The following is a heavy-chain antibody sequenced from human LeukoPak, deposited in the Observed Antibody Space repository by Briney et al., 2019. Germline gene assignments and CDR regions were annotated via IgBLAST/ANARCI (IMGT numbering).Heavy chain of an antibody. CDR3: ARDRGRYCSSTSCYTTGIYYYYGMDV. D-gene: IGHD2-2*02. CDR1: GFTFSSYA. CDR2: TSYDGSNK. Sequence: GGSLILSCAASGFTFSSYAMHWVRQAPGKGLEWVAVTSYDGSNKYYADSVKGRFTISRDNSKNTLYLQMNSLRAEDTAVYYCARDRGRYCSSTSCYTTGIYYYYGMDVWGQGTTVTVSS. J-gene: IGHJ6*02. V-gene: IGHV3-30-3*01.